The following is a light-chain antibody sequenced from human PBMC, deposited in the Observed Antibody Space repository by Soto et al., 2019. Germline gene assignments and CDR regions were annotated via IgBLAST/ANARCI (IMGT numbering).Light chain of an antibody. J-gene: IGLJ2*01. CDR1: SSDVGGYNF. CDR2: EVN. V-gene: IGLV2-14*01. Sequence: QSALTQPASVSGSPGQSITISCTGKSSDVGGYNFVSWLQQHPGKAPKLMIYEVNERPSGVSNRFSGSKSGNTASLTISGLQAEDEADYYCSSYTSSSTLVFGGGTKLTVL. CDR3: SSYTSSSTLV.